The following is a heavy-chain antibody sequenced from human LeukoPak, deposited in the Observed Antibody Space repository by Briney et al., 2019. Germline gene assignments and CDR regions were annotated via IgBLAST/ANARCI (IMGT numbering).Heavy chain of an antibody. D-gene: IGHD3-10*01. V-gene: IGHV3-23*01. Sequence: GGSLRLSCAASGFTFSSHAMSWVRQALGKGLEWVSVISGSGGSTYYADSVKGRFTISRDKSKNTLYLQMNSLRAEDTAMYYCARRGTSMFRGVHMGPHDGFDIWGQGTMVTVSS. CDR1: GFTFSSHA. J-gene: IGHJ3*02. CDR3: ARRGTSMFRGVHMGPHDGFDI. CDR2: ISGSGGST.